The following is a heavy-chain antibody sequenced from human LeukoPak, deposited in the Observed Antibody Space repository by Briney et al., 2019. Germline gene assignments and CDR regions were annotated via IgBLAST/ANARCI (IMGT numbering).Heavy chain of an antibody. CDR1: GYTFTGYY. CDR3: ARGRSATMIVVVIEIFDY. J-gene: IGHJ4*02. V-gene: IGHV1-2*02. D-gene: IGHD3-22*01. Sequence: ASVKVSCKASGYTFTGYYMHWVRQAPGQGLEWMGWINPNSGGTNYAQKFQGRVTMTRDTSISTAYMELSRLRSDDTAVYYCARGRSATMIVVVIEIFDYWGQGTLVTVSS. CDR2: INPNSGGT.